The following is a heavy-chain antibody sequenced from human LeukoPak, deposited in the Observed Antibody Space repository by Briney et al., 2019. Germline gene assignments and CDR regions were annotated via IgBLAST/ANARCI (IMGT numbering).Heavy chain of an antibody. CDR2: ISYDGSSN. Sequence: PGRSLRLSCAASGFTFSSYGMHWVRQAPGKGLEWVAVISYDGSSNYYADSVRGRFTISGDNSKNNLYLQMNTLRAEDTAVYYCAKDRSGSYFDYWGQGTLVTVSS. CDR1: GFTFSSYG. D-gene: IGHD1-26*01. J-gene: IGHJ4*02. V-gene: IGHV3-30*18. CDR3: AKDRSGSYFDY.